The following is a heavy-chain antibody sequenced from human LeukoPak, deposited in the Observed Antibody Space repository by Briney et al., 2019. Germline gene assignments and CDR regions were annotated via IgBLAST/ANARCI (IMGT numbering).Heavy chain of an antibody. J-gene: IGHJ4*02. V-gene: IGHV3-21*01. CDR1: GFTFSPYN. D-gene: IGHD2-21*01. Sequence: GGSLRLSCAASGFTFSPYNMNWVRQAPGKGLEWVSAISSSSSYIYYADSVRGRFTISRDNAKNLLYLQMNSLRAEDTAVYYCARGGGYCGGDCYGIDYWGQGTLVTVSS. CDR3: ARGGGYCGGDCYGIDY. CDR2: ISSSSSYI.